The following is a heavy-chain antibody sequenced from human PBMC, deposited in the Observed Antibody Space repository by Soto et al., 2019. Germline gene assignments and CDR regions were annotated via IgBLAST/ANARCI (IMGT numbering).Heavy chain of an antibody. J-gene: IGHJ6*02. CDR3: ARVRSEWWELFPLYYGMDV. CDR2: ISYDGSNK. CDR1: GFTFSSYA. Sequence: QVQLVESGGGVVQPGRSLRLSCAASGFTFSSYAMHWVRQAPGKGLEWVAVISYDGSNKYYADSVEGRFTISRDNSKNTLYLQMNSLRAEDTAVYYCARVRSEWWELFPLYYGMDVWGQGTTVTVSS. V-gene: IGHV3-30-3*01. D-gene: IGHD1-26*01.